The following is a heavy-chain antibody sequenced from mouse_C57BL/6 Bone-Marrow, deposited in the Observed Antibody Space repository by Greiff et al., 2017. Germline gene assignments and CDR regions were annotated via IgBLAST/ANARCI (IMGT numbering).Heavy chain of an antibody. CDR3: ARSNWDLYYFDY. D-gene: IGHD4-1*01. J-gene: IGHJ2*01. Sequence: QVQLQQPGAELVRPGSSVKLSCKASGYTFTSYWMNWVKQRPKQGLEWIGNIDPSDSETHYNQKSKDKATLTVDKSSSTAYMQLSSLTSEDSAVYYCARSNWDLYYFDYWGQGTTLTVSS. V-gene: IGHV1-52*01. CDR1: GYTFTSYW. CDR2: IDPSDSET.